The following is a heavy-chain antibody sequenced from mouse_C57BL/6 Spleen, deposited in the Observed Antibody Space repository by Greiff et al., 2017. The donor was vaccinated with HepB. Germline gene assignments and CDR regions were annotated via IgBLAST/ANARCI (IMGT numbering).Heavy chain of an antibody. Sequence: EVQLQQSGPVLVKPGASVKMSCKASGYTFTDYYMNWVKQSHGKSLEWIGVINPYNGGTSYNQKFKGKATLTVDKSSSTAYMELNSLTSEDSAVYDCARRGNPYYFDYWGQGTTLTVSS. CDR2: INPYNGGT. CDR1: GYTFTDYY. J-gene: IGHJ2*01. D-gene: IGHD2-1*01. V-gene: IGHV1-19*01. CDR3: ARRGNPYYFDY.